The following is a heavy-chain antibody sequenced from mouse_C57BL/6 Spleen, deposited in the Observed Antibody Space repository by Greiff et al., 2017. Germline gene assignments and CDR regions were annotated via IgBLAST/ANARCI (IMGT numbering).Heavy chain of an antibody. D-gene: IGHD1-1*01. CDR3: ARGGSSDLYYFDY. Sequence: VQLQQSGAELARPGASVKLSCKASGYTFTSYGISWVKQRTGQGLGWIGEIYPRSGTTYYNEKFKGKATLTADKSSSTAYMELRGLTAEDSAIYVCARGGSSDLYYFDYWGQGTTLTVSS. CDR2: IYPRSGTT. V-gene: IGHV1-81*01. J-gene: IGHJ2*01. CDR1: GYTFTSYG.